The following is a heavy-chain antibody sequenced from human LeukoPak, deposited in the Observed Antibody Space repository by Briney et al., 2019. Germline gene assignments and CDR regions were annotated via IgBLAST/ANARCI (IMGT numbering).Heavy chain of an antibody. Sequence: SETLSLTCTVSGGSISSYYWSWIRQPPGKGLEWIGYIYYGGSTNYNPSLKSRVTISVDTSKNQFSLKLSSVTAADTAVYYCARDQRRNWSDPWGQGTLVTVSS. J-gene: IGHJ5*02. CDR2: IYYGGST. V-gene: IGHV4-59*01. CDR3: ARDQRRNWSDP. CDR1: GGSISSYY.